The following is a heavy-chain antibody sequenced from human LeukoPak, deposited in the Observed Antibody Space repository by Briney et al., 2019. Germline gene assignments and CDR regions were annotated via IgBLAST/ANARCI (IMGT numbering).Heavy chain of an antibody. CDR3: ARDIDYGGNPEAWDY. Sequence: PGGSLRLSCAASGFTFSSYWMSWVRQAPGKGLEWVANIKQDGSEKYYVDSVKGRFTISRDNAKNSLYLQMNSLRAEDTAVCYCARDIDYGGNPEAWDYWGQGTLVTVSS. CDR2: IKQDGSEK. J-gene: IGHJ4*02. CDR1: GFTFSSYW. D-gene: IGHD4-23*01. V-gene: IGHV3-7*01.